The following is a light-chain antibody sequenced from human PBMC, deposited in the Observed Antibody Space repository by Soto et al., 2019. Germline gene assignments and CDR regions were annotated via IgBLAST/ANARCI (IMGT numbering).Light chain of an antibody. V-gene: IGKV3-11*01. J-gene: IGKJ4*01. CDR1: HSVSSY. CDR2: DTS. Sequence: EIVLTQSPATLSLSPGERATLSCRASHSVSSYLAWYQQKPGQAPRLLIYDTSKRATGIPARFSGSGSGTGFTFTLTISSLQPEDIATYYCQQYDNVPLTFGGGTKVEIK. CDR3: QQYDNVPLT.